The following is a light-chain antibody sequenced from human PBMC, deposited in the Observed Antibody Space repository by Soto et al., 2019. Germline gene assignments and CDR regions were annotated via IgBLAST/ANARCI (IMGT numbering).Light chain of an antibody. J-gene: IGKJ4*01. V-gene: IGKV1-17*01. Sequence: DIQMTQSPSSLSASVGDRVTITCRASQGIGNDLGWFQQKPGKAPKRLIYAASSLQSGVPSRFSGSGSATEFTLTISSLLPEDFATYYCLQHNNYPLAFGGGTKVEIK. CDR1: QGIGND. CDR3: LQHNNYPLA. CDR2: AAS.